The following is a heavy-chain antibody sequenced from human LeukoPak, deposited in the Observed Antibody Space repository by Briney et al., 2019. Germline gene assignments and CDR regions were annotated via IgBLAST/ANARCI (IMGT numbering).Heavy chain of an antibody. D-gene: IGHD2-2*01. CDR3: ARVDCSSTSCVGVSYYYMDV. CDR2: ISSSSSYI. CDR1: GFTFSSYS. Sequence: GGSLRLSCAAPGFTFSSYSMNWVRQAPGKGLEWVSSISSSSSYIYYADSVKGRFTISRDNAKNSLYLQMNSLRAEDTAVYYCARVDCSSTSCVGVSYYYMDVWGKGTTVTVSS. J-gene: IGHJ6*03. V-gene: IGHV3-21*01.